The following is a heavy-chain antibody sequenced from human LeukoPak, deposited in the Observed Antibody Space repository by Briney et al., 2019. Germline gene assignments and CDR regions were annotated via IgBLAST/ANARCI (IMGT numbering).Heavy chain of an antibody. J-gene: IGHJ4*02. CDR2: ISYDGGNK. CDR3: AKAGPAAGADY. CDR1: GFTFSSYG. Sequence: HPGGSLRLSCAASGFTFSSYGMHWVRQAPGKGLEWVAVISYDGGNKYYADSVKGRFTISRDNSKNTLYLQMNSLRAEDTAVYYCAKAGPAAGADYWGQGTLVTVSS. D-gene: IGHD6-13*01. V-gene: IGHV3-30*18.